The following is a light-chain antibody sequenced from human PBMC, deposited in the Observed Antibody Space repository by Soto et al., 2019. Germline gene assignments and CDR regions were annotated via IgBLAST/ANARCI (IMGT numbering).Light chain of an antibody. CDR1: QSALYSSKHKND. V-gene: IGKV4-1*01. Sequence: DIVMTHSPAALALSLGEGATIHCQSSQSALYSSKHKNDLAWHQQKPGHPPMLRIYWASTRESGVPDRFSGSAPGTDFTLTISSPQAEDVAVYNCQQYYSTPLTFGGWTKVEIK. J-gene: IGKJ4*01. CDR3: QQYYSTPLT. CDR2: WAS.